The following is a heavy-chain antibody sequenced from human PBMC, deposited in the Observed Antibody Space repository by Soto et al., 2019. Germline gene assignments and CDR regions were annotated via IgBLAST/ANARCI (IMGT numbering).Heavy chain of an antibody. J-gene: IGHJ4*02. CDR1: GGSISSYY. Sequence: PSETLSLTCSVSGGSISSYYWSWIRQPPGKGLEWIGYLYYSGTTNYNPSLRSRATISVDTSKNQFSLKLSSVTPADTAVYYCARGVTVSGTPDYWGQGTLVTVSS. D-gene: IGHD6-19*01. V-gene: IGHV4-59*01. CDR2: LYYSGTT. CDR3: ARGVTVSGTPDY.